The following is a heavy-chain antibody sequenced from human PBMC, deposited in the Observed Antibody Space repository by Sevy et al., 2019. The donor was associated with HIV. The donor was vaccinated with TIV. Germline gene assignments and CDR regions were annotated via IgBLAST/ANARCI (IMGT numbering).Heavy chain of an antibody. D-gene: IGHD2-8*01. V-gene: IGHV1-3*01. CDR2: MNAGNGNR. CDR3: ASFSGRTIDGFDI. J-gene: IGHJ3*02. CDR1: GYTFTNYD. Sequence: ASVKVSCKASGYTFTNYDIHWVRQAPGPRLEWMGWMNAGNGNRKYSQKFQGRVSITWDESASTAYMELSSLRSEDTAVYYCASFSGRTIDGFDIWGQGTMVTVSS.